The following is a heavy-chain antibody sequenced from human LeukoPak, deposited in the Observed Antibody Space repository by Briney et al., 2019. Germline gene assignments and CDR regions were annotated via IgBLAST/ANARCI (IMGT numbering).Heavy chain of an antibody. J-gene: IGHJ4*02. D-gene: IGHD1-26*01. CDR3: ARDLERGSYLWEYYFDY. CDR2: INPNSGGT. V-gene: IGHV1-2*02. Sequence: ASVKVSCKASGYTFTGYYMYWVRQAPGQGLEWMGWINPNSGGTNYAQKFQGRVTMTRDTSISTAYMELSRLRSDDTALYYCARDLERGSYLWEYYFDYWGQGTLVTVSS. CDR1: GYTFTGYY.